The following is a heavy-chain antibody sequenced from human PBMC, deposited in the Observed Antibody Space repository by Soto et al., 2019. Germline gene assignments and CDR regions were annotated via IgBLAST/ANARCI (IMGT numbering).Heavy chain of an antibody. J-gene: IGHJ6*02. V-gene: IGHV3-53*01. D-gene: IGHD1-26*01. CDR2: IYSGGST. CDR3: ARENWDHYYGMDV. Sequence: HPGGSLRLSCAAYGFTVSRNYMSWVRQAPGKGLEWVSVIYSGGSTYYADSVKGRFTISRDNSKNTLYLKMNSLRAEDTAVYYCARENWDHYYGMDVWGQGTTVTVSS. CDR1: GFTVSRNY.